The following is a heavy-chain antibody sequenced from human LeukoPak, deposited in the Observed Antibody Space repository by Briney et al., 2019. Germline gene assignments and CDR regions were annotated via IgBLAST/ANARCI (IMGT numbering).Heavy chain of an antibody. V-gene: IGHV3-11*04. CDR3: ARDHWALWFGESYFDY. CDR1: GFTFSDYY. J-gene: IGHJ4*02. CDR2: ISSSGSTI. D-gene: IGHD3-10*01. Sequence: GGSLRLSCAASGFTFSDYYMSWIRQAPGKGLEWVSYISSSGSTIYYADSVKGRFTISRDSAKNSLYLQMNSLRAEDTAVYYCARDHWALWFGESYFDYWGQGTLVTVSS.